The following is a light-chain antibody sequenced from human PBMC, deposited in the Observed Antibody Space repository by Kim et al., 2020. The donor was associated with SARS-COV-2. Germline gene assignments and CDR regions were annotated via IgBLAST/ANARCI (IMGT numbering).Light chain of an antibody. CDR2: YDR. CDR1: NIGSKG. V-gene: IGLV3-21*04. J-gene: IGLJ2*01. CDR3: QVWDASSDHSA. Sequence: AGGRARITGGGNNIGSKGGHWYQQKPGQGQGVVIYYDRDRSSGIPVRLWGCNGGNAADLTISRVEAEDEADDYCQVWDASSDHSAFGGGTQLTVL.